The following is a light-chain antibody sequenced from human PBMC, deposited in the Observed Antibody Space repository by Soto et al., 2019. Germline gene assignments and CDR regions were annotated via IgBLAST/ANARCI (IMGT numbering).Light chain of an antibody. CDR3: ASCTPGSNGV. CDR1: SSDVGAYNY. CDR2: DVS. J-gene: IGLJ3*02. Sequence: QSALTQPASVSGSPGQSIAISCTGTSSDVGAYNYASWYQQHQGKAPKPVIYDVSGPPSGISDRCSGSESGNTASLTISGIQGEDEAAYYCASCTPGSNGVFVLGTKLPVL. V-gene: IGLV2-14*01.